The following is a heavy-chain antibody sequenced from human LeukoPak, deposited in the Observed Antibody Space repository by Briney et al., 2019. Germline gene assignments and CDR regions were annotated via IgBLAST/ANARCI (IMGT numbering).Heavy chain of an antibody. CDR3: ARRPLRGESIDY. J-gene: IGHJ4*02. V-gene: IGHV1-18*04. D-gene: IGHD5-12*01. CDR2: ISAYNGDT. Sequence: EASVKVSCKASGYTFTSCGISWVRQAPGQGLEWMGWISAYNGDTHYAQKLQDRVTMTTDTSTSTAYMELGSLRSDDTAVYYCARRPLRGESIDYWGQGTLVTVSS. CDR1: GYTFTSCG.